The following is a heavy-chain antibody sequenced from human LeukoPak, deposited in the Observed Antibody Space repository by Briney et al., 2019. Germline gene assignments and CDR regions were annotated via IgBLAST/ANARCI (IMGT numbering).Heavy chain of an antibody. J-gene: IGHJ4*02. Sequence: GGSLRLSCAASGFTFSSYGMHWVRQAPGKGLEWVSAISGSGGSTYYADSVKGRFTISRDNSKNTLYLQMNSLRAEDTAVYYCAKDKFALAVAGSDYWGQGTLVTVSS. V-gene: IGHV3-23*01. CDR1: GFTFSSYG. D-gene: IGHD6-19*01. CDR2: ISGSGGST. CDR3: AKDKFALAVAGSDY.